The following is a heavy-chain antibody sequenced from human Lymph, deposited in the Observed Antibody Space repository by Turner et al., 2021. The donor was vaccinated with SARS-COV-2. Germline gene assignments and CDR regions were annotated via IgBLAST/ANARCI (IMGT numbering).Heavy chain of an antibody. CDR3: ATLKSNWKILTGRYYFDF. D-gene: IGHD1-1*01. V-gene: IGHV1-24*01. CDR2: FDPEDGET. Sequence: QVQLVQSGTEVKKPGASVKVSCKVSGFTLTELSIHWVRQAPGTGREWMGGFDPEDGETIYAQKSQGRVTMTEDTSTDTAYMELSSLRAEDTAGYYCATLKSNWKILTGRYYFDFWGQGTLVTVSS. J-gene: IGHJ4*02. CDR1: GFTLTELS.